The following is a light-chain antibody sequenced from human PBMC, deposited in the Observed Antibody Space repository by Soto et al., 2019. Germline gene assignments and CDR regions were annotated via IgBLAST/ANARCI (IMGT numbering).Light chain of an antibody. V-gene: IGKV1-5*01. Sequence: DIQMTQSPSTLSAYIGDKVTFTSRATQSLSNWLAWYQQKPGTAPRLLIYDVSTLESGVPSRFSGSGSGTEFTLTISNLLPADFATYYCQQYATNSPWPFGQGTKV. J-gene: IGKJ1*01. CDR2: DVS. CDR3: QQYATNSPWP. CDR1: QSLSNW.